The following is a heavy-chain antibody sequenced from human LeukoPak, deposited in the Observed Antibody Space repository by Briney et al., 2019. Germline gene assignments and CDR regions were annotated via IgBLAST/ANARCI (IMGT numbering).Heavy chain of an antibody. CDR2: ISAYNGNT. Sequence: ASVKVSCKASGYTFTSYGINWVRQAPGQGLEWMGWISAYNGNTNYAQKFQGRATMTTDTSTSTAYMELRSLRSDDTAVYYCARDYVVVPTAPCGYWGQGTLVTVSS. V-gene: IGHV1-18*01. D-gene: IGHD2-2*01. J-gene: IGHJ4*02. CDR3: ARDYVVVPTAPCGY. CDR1: GYTFTSYG.